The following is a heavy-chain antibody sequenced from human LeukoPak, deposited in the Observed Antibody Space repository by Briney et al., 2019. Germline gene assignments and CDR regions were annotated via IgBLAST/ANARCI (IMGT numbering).Heavy chain of an antibody. CDR1: GFTFSSYT. J-gene: IGHJ4*02. Sequence: PGGSLRLSCAASGFTFSSYTMSWVRQAPGKGLERVSAISGSGSSTYYADSVKGRFTISRDNSKNTLYLQMNSLRAEDTAVYYCAKSAPGGVYYDSSGSPYFDYWGQGTLVTVSS. CDR3: AKSAPGGVYYDSSGSPYFDY. D-gene: IGHD3-22*01. V-gene: IGHV3-23*01. CDR2: ISGSGSST.